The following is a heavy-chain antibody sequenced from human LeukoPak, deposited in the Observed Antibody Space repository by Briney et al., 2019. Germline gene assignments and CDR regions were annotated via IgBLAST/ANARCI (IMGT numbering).Heavy chain of an antibody. CDR1: GYTFTAYY. D-gene: IGHD4-11*01. CDR2: INPNSGNT. J-gene: IGHJ4*02. Sequence: ASVKVSCKASGYTFTAYYMHWVRQVPGQGLEWMGWINPNSGNTGYAQKFQGRVTITRNTSISTAYMELSSLRSEDTAVYYCARSSTVTKNSLGYWGQGTLVTVSS. CDR3: ARSSTVTKNSLGY. V-gene: IGHV1-8*03.